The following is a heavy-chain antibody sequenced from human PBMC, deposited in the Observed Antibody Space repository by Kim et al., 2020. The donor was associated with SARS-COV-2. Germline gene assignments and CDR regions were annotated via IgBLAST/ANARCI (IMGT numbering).Heavy chain of an antibody. CDR2: IAAGGKTT. CDR3: TASLGDLYSLAF. J-gene: IGHJ4*02. V-gene: IGHV3-23*01. D-gene: IGHD3-16*01. Sequence: GGSLRLSCAASGFTFSSYAMTWVRQAPGRGLEWVSHIAAGGKTTYSPTVRGRAAMSRDNSKKTVYLHLNNLRPDDTAFYFCTASLGDLYSLAFWRQGAL. CDR1: GFTFSSYA.